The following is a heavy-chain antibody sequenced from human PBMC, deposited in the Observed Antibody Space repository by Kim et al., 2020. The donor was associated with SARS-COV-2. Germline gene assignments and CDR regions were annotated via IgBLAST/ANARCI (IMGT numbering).Heavy chain of an antibody. V-gene: IGHV4-4*07. CDR1: GGSISSYY. J-gene: IGHJ6*03. CDR3: ARYFPPPPFFSSSWSPRGYYYYMDV. D-gene: IGHD6-13*01. Sequence: SETLSLTCTVSGGSISSYYWSWIRQPAGKGLEWIGRIYTSGSTNYNPSLKSRVTMSVDTSKNQFSLKLSSVTAADTAVYYCARYFPPPPFFSSSWSPRGYYYYMDVWGKGTTVTVSS. CDR2: IYTSGST.